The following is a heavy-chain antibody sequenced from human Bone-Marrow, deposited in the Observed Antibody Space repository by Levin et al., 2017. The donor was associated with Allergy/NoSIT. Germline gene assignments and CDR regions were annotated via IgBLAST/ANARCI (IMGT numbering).Heavy chain of an antibody. V-gene: IGHV3-23*01. Sequence: GESLKISCAASGFTFSSYAMSWVRQAPGKGLEWVSAISGSGGSTYYADSVKGRFTISRDNSKNTLYLQMNSLRAEDTAVYYCALTGYSKGLDYWGQGTLVTVSS. CDR1: GFTFSSYA. D-gene: IGHD3-9*01. CDR2: ISGSGGST. J-gene: IGHJ4*02. CDR3: ALTGYSKGLDY.